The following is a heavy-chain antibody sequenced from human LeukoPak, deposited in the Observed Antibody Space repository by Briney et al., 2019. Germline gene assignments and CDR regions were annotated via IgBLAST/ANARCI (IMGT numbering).Heavy chain of an antibody. V-gene: IGHV4-59*11. D-gene: IGHD3-3*01. CDR1: GVSINSHY. J-gene: IGHJ6*03. Sequence: SETLSLTCTVSGVSINSHYWSWIRQPPGKGPEWIGFIYDSESANYKSSLKSRVTMTVDTSKNQFSLKLNSVSAADTAVYYCARVLQNYYHMDVWGKGTTVTVSS. CDR3: ARVLQNYYHMDV. CDR2: IYDSESA.